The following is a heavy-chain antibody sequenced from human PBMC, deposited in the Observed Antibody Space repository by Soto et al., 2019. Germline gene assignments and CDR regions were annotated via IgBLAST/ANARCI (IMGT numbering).Heavy chain of an antibody. V-gene: IGHV4-59*01. CDR3: ARDSGYGDPFDY. CDR1: GSPIRATY. D-gene: IGHD4-17*01. Sequence: SETLSLTCANNGSPIRATYWSCIRQPPGKGLEWIGYIYYSGSTNYNPSLKSRVTISVDTSKNQFSLRLSSVTAADTAVYYCARDSGYGDPFDYWGQGTLVTVS. J-gene: IGHJ4*02. CDR2: IYYSGST.